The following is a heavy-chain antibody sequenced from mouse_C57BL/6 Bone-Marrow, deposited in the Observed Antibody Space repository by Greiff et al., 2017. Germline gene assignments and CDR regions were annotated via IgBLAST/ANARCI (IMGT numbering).Heavy chain of an antibody. V-gene: IGHV14-3*01. D-gene: IGHD1-1*02. Sequence: EVKLQESVAELVRPGASVKLSCTASGFNIKNTYMHWVKQRPEQGLEWIGRIDPANGNTKYAPKFQGKATITADTSSNTAYLQLSSLTSEDTAVYYCARIGGSKRDTAVWGTGRPGTVSS. CDR1: GFNIKNTY. CDR2: IDPANGNT. J-gene: IGHJ1*03. CDR3: ARIGGSKRDTAV.